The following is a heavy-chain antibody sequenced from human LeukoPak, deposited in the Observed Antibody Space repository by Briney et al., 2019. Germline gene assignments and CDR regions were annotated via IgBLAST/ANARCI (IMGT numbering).Heavy chain of an antibody. V-gene: IGHV4-34*01. CDR1: GGSFSGYY. CDR2: INHSGST. CDR3: AGASYCSGGSCYSGNFDS. D-gene: IGHD2-15*01. Sequence: SETLSLTCAVYGGSFSGYYWSWIRQPPGKGLEWIGEINHSGSTNYNPSLKSRVTISVDTSKNQFSLKLSSVTAADTAIYYCAGASYCSGGSCYSGNFDSWGQGTLVTVSS. J-gene: IGHJ4*02.